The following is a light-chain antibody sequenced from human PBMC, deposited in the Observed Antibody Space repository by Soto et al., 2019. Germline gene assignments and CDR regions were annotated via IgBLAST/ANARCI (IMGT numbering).Light chain of an antibody. CDR1: NIGGKS. CDR3: HVWDSSSDHYV. V-gene: IGLV3-21*02. CDR2: DDS. J-gene: IGLJ1*01. Sequence: SSELTQPPSVSVAPGQTARITCGGNNIGGKSVHWYQQKPGQAPVLVVYDDSDRPSGIPDRFSGSNSGDTATLTTRRVEAEDEADYYCHVWDSSSDHYVFGTGTKVTVL.